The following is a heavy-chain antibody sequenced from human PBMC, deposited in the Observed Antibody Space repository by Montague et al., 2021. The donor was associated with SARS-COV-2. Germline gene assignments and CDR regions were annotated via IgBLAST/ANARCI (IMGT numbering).Heavy chain of an antibody. D-gene: IGHD6-19*01. Sequence: SETLSLTCTVSGGSISSSSYYWAWIRQPPGKELEWIGSIYHRGSTYYNPSLKSRVIISVDTSKNQLSLKLSSVTAADTAVYYCATQEDPSGWIPGPFDFWGQGTLLTVSS. CDR2: IYHRGST. CDR3: ATQEDPSGWIPGPFDF. CDR1: GGSISSSSYY. V-gene: IGHV4-39*01. J-gene: IGHJ4*02.